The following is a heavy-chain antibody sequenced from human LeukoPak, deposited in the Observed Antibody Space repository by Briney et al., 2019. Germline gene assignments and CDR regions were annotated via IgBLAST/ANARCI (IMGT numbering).Heavy chain of an antibody. CDR2: ISGSGGTT. J-gene: IGHJ4*02. D-gene: IGHD6-13*01. CDR1: GFTFSDYY. Sequence: GGSLRLSCAASGFTFSDYYMSWIRQAPGKGLEWVSAISGSGGTTYHADSVKGRFTISRDNSKNTLYLQMNSLRGEDTAVYYCAKSSLRDQYTSSWYYFDYWGQGTLVTVSS. CDR3: AKSSLRDQYTSSWYYFDY. V-gene: IGHV3-23*01.